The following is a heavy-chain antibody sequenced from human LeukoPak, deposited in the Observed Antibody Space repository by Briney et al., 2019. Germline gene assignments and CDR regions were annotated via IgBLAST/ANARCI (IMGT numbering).Heavy chain of an antibody. V-gene: IGHV4-4*07. Sequence: PSETLSLTCTVSGGSISSYYWSWIRQPAGKGLEWIGRIYTSGSTNYNPSLKSRVTMSVDTSKNQFSLKLSSVTAADTAVYYCARGVGYCSSTSCYTGYYYYYYMDVWGKGTTVTVSS. J-gene: IGHJ6*03. D-gene: IGHD2-2*02. CDR2: IYTSGST. CDR1: GGSISSYY. CDR3: ARGVGYCSSTSCYTGYYYYYYMDV.